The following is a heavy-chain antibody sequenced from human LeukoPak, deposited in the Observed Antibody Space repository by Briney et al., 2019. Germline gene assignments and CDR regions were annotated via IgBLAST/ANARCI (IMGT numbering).Heavy chain of an antibody. Sequence: ASVKVSCKASGYTFTSYYMHWMRQAPGQGLEWMGIINPSGGSTSYAQKFQGRVTMTRDMSTSTVYMELSSLRSEDTAVYYCARDTRCSGGSCYLDYWGQGTLVTVSS. V-gene: IGHV1-46*01. CDR3: ARDTRCSGGSCYLDY. D-gene: IGHD2-15*01. CDR2: INPSGGST. J-gene: IGHJ4*02. CDR1: GYTFTSYY.